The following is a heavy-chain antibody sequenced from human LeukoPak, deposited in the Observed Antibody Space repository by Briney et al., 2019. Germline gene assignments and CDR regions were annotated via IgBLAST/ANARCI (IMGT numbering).Heavy chain of an antibody. CDR2: IWYDGSNK. Sequence: PGRSLRLSCAASGFTLSSYGMHWVRQAPGKGLEWVAVIWYDGSNKYYADSVKGRFTISRDNSKNTLYLQMNSLRAEDTAVYYCARGSRFGIVVVVAAGGMDVWGQGTTVTVS. V-gene: IGHV3-33*01. D-gene: IGHD2-15*01. J-gene: IGHJ6*02. CDR3: ARGSRFGIVVVVAAGGMDV. CDR1: GFTLSSYG.